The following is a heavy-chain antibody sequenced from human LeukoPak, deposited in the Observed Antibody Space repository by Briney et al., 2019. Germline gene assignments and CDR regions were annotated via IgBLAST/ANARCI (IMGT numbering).Heavy chain of an antibody. Sequence: PSETLSLTCTVSGGSISSGGYYWSWIRQPPGKGLEWIGYIYHSGSTYYNPSLKSRVTMSVDTSKNQFSLKLSSVTAADTAVYYCAREIEYSSALFDYWGQGTLVTVSS. V-gene: IGHV4-30-2*01. CDR1: GGSISSGGYY. J-gene: IGHJ4*02. CDR3: AREIEYSSALFDY. D-gene: IGHD6-6*01. CDR2: IYHSGST.